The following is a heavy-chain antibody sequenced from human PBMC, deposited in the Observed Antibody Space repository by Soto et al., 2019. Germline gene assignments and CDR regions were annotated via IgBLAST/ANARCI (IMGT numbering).Heavy chain of an antibody. CDR3: AKIDHYDFWSGYHTYFDY. D-gene: IGHD3-3*01. V-gene: IGHV3-23*01. Sequence: GGSLRLSCAASGFTFSTYGMSWVRQAPGRGLECVSALSGSGTATYYADSVKGRFTISRDNSKNTLYLQMNSLRADDTAVYYCAKIDHYDFWSGYHTYFDYWGQGALVTVSS. CDR2: LSGSGTAT. CDR1: GFTFSTYG. J-gene: IGHJ4*02.